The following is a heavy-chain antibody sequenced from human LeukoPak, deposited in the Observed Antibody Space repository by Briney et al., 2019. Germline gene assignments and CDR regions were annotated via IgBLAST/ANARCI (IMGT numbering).Heavy chain of an antibody. D-gene: IGHD5-18*01. CDR3: ARDGVRGDSYGYYRPYFDY. V-gene: IGHV1-2*02. J-gene: IGHJ4*02. Sequence: SSVKVYCKASGYTFIGYYMHGVRQAPGQGLEWMGWINPNSGGTNYAQKFQGRVTMTRDTSISTAYMELSRMRSDDTAVYYCARDGVRGDSYGYYRPYFDYWGQGTLVTVSS. CDR1: GYTFIGYY. CDR2: INPNSGGT.